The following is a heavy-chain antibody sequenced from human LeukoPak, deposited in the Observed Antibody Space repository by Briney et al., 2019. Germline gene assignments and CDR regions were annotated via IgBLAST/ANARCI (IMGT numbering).Heavy chain of an antibody. CDR1: GYTFTSYY. CDR3: ARTQASRGWFDP. Sequence: ASVKVSCKASGYTFTSYYMHWMRQAPGQGLEWMGIINPSGGSTSYAQKFQGRVTMTRDTSTSTVYMELSSLRSEDTAVYYCARTQASRGWFDPWGQGTLVTVSS. CDR2: INPSGGST. D-gene: IGHD6-13*01. J-gene: IGHJ5*02. V-gene: IGHV1-46*01.